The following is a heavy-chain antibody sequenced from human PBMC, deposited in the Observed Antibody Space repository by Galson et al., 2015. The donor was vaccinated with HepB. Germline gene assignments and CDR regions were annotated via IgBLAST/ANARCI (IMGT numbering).Heavy chain of an antibody. CDR3: AKGTYGSSWDFDF. CDR1: GFTFSSYA. V-gene: IGHV3-23*01. D-gene: IGHD6-13*01. J-gene: IGHJ4*02. CDR2: ISGSGGST. Sequence: SLRLSCAASGFTFSSYAMTWVRQAPGKGLEWVSAISGSGGSTFYTDFLKGRFTISRDNSKNMLYLQMNSLRVEDTAVYYCAKGTYGSSWDFDFWGQGALVTVSS.